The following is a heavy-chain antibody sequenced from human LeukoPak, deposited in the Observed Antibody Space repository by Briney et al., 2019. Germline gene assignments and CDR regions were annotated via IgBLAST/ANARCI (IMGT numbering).Heavy chain of an antibody. J-gene: IGHJ4*02. CDR2: ISYDGSNK. CDR1: GFTFSSYA. Sequence: GGSLRLSCAASGFTFSSYAMHWVRQAPGKGPEWVAVISYDGSNKYYADSVKGRFTISRDNSKNTLYLQMNSLRAEDTAVYYCARGPSIAVAGTPAYWGQGTLVTVSS. V-gene: IGHV3-30-3*01. D-gene: IGHD6-19*01. CDR3: ARGPSIAVAGTPAY.